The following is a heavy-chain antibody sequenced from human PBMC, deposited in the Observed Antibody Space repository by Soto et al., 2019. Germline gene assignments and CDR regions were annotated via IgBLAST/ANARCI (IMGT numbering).Heavy chain of an antibody. CDR3: AKACGDYATNWFDP. CDR1: GFTFSSYA. Sequence: GGSLRLSCAASGFTFSSYAMSWVRQAPGKGLEWVSAISGSGGSTYYADSVKGRFTISRDNSNNTLYLQMNRLRAEDTAVCYCAKACGDYATNWFDPWGQGTLVKVSS. CDR2: ISGSGGST. D-gene: IGHD4-17*01. J-gene: IGHJ5*02. V-gene: IGHV3-23*01.